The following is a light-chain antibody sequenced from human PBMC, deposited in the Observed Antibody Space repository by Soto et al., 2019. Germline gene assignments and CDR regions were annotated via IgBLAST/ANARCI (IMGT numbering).Light chain of an antibody. V-gene: IGKV1-5*03. CDR3: QQYKSYWT. J-gene: IGKJ1*01. Sequence: DIQITESPSTLSVSLGDRVTLTCRASQTITSRLAWYQQKPGKAPNLLIYKASSLENGVPSRFSGSGSGTEFTLTISSLEPDDFATYYCQQYKSYWTFGQGTKVDIK. CDR2: KAS. CDR1: QTITSR.